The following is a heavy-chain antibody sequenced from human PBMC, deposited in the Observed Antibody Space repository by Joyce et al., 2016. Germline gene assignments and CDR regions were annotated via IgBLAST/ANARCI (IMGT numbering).Heavy chain of an antibody. J-gene: IGHJ5*02. D-gene: IGHD6-6*01. V-gene: IGHV3-74*01. Sequence: EVQLVESGGGLVQPGGSLRLSCAASGFSFSGYWIHWVRQAPGKGRGWVSRSNADGSSTRFADSVKGRFTISRDNAKNTLYLQMNSLRAEDTAVYYCVRGISARPGGPNWFDPWGQGTLVTVSS. CDR1: GFSFSGYW. CDR3: VRGISARPGGPNWFDP. CDR2: SNADGSST.